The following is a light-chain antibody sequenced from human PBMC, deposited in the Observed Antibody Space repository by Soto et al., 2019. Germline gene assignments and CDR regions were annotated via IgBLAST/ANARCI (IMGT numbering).Light chain of an antibody. Sequence: EIVMTQSPATLSVSPGERATLSCRASQSVSSNLAWYQQKPGQAPRLLMYGASTRATDIPARISGSGSGTEFTLTISSLQSEDFAVYYCLQYSNWPWTFGQGTKVEIK. V-gene: IGKV3-15*01. CDR1: QSVSSN. CDR2: GAS. J-gene: IGKJ1*01. CDR3: LQYSNWPWT.